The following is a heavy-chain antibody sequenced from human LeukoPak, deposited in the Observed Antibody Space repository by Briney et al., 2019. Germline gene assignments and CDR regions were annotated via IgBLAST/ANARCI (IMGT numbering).Heavy chain of an antibody. Sequence: GGSLRLSCAASGFTFNSYGMHWVRQAPGKGLEWVAVMWYDGSNKYYADSVKGRFTISRDDSENTLYLQMNSLRAEDTAMYYCARGLPPVMKYYFDYWGQGTLVTVSS. CDR1: GFTFNSYG. CDR2: MWYDGSNK. CDR3: ARGLPPVMKYYFDY. J-gene: IGHJ4*02. V-gene: IGHV3-33*01. D-gene: IGHD4-11*01.